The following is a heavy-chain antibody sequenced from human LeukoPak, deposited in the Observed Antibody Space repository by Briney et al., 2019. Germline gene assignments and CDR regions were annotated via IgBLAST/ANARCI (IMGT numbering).Heavy chain of an antibody. V-gene: IGHV4-59*08. Sequence: PSETLSLTCTVSGGSISSYYWSWIRQPPGKGLEWIGYIYYSGSTNYNPSLKSRVTISVDTSKNQFSLKLSSVTAADTAVYYCARPYSSGWSGAYGMDVWGQGTTVTVSS. CDR2: IYYSGST. CDR1: GGSISSYY. D-gene: IGHD6-19*01. CDR3: ARPYSSGWSGAYGMDV. J-gene: IGHJ6*02.